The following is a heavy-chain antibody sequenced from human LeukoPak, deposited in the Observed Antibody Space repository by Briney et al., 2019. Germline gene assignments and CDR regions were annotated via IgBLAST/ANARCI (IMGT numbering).Heavy chain of an antibody. Sequence: GGSLRPSCAASGFTVSNNYMTWVRQAPGTGLEWFSIIYSGGSTDYAASVQGRFTISRDNSKHPRNLQLNSLRAEDAAVYYCARDKPGGSGSVDYWGQGTLVTVSS. V-gene: IGHV3-53*01. J-gene: IGHJ4*02. CDR1: GFTVSNNY. CDR3: ARDKPGGSGSVDY. D-gene: IGHD3-10*01. CDR2: IYSGGST.